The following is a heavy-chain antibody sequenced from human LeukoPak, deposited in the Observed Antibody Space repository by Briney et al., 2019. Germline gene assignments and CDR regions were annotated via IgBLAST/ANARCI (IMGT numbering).Heavy chain of an antibody. CDR1: GFTFSSYS. V-gene: IGHV3-21*01. Sequence: GGSLRLSCAASGFTFSSYSMNWVRQAPGKGLEWVSSISSSSSYIYYADSVKGRFTISRDNAKNSLYLQMNSLRAEDTAVYYCARVLERDIVVVVAALAYWGQGTLVTVSS. J-gene: IGHJ4*02. D-gene: IGHD2-15*01. CDR2: ISSSSSYI. CDR3: ARVLERDIVVVVAALAY.